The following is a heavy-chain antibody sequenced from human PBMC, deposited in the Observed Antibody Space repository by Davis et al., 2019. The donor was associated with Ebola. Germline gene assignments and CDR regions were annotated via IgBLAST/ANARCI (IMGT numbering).Heavy chain of an antibody. Sequence: ASVKVSCKASGYTFTSYDINWVRQATGQGLEWMGWISAYNGNTNYAQKLQGRVTMTTDTSTSTAYMELRSLRSDDTAVYYCAREGWNYVRGPYYYYYGMDVWGQGTTVTVSS. J-gene: IGHJ6*02. CDR3: AREGWNYVRGPYYYYYGMDV. D-gene: IGHD1-7*01. V-gene: IGHV1-18*01. CDR2: ISAYNGNT. CDR1: GYTFTSYD.